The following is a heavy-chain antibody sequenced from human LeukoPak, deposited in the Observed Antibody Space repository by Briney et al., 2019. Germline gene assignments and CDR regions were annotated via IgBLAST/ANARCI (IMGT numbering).Heavy chain of an antibody. CDR2: ISSDGSTK. V-gene: IGHV3-30-3*01. D-gene: IGHD6-13*01. J-gene: IGHJ6*02. CDR1: GFTFSSYT. CDR3: AKDSSTTNYYFGMDV. Sequence: GGSLRLSCAASGFTFSSYTMHWVRQAPGKGLERLAVISSDGSTKYYADSVKGRFTISRDNSKNTLYLQMNSLRAEDTALYYCAKDSSTTNYYFGMDVWGQGTTVTVSS.